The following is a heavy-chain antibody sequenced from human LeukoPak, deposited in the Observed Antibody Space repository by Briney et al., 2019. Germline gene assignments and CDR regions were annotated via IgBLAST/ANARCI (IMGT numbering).Heavy chain of an antibody. J-gene: IGHJ4*02. CDR3: ARVGAYCSSSSCFDY. D-gene: IGHD2-2*01. CDR2: ISAYNGNT. V-gene: IGHV1-18*01. Sequence: ASVKVSCKTSGYTFTSYGISWVRRAPGQGLEWMGWISAYNGNTDYAQNLQDRVTMTTDTSTSTAYMELRSLRSDDTAVYYCARVGAYCSSSSCFDYWDQGTLVTVSS. CDR1: GYTFTSYG.